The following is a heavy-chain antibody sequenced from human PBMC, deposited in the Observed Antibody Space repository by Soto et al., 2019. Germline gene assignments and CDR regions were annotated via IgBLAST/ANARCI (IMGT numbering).Heavy chain of an antibody. CDR1: GYSFTSYW. V-gene: IGHV5-51*01. J-gene: IGHJ6*02. Sequence: PGESLKISCKGSGYSFTSYWIGWVRQMPGKGLEWMGIIYPGDSDTRYSPSFQGQVTISADKSISTAYLQWSSLKASDTAMYYCYSGSYYYYYGRDVWGQGTTVTVSS. CDR2: IYPGDSDT. CDR3: YSGSYYYYYGRDV. D-gene: IGHD1-26*01.